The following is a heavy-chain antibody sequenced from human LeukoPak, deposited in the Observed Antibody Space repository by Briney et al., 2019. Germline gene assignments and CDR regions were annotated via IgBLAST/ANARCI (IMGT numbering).Heavy chain of an antibody. CDR1: GGSFSGYY. D-gene: IGHD3-3*01. CDR3: ARGRRGNQTDAQDFWSGYSLGLPGFYFDY. Sequence: KPSETLSLTCAVYGGSFSGYYWSWIRQPPGKGLEWIGEINHSGSTNYNPSLKSRVTISVDTSKNQFSLKLSSVTAADTAVYYCARGRRGNQTDAQDFWSGYSLGLPGFYFDYWGQGTLVTVSS. V-gene: IGHV4-34*01. CDR2: INHSGST. J-gene: IGHJ4*02.